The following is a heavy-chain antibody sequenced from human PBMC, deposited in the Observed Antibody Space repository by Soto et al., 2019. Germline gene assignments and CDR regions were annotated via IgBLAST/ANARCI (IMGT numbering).Heavy chain of an antibody. Sequence: GGSLRLSCAASGFTFSSYGMHWVRQAPGKGLEWVAVIWYDGSNKYYADSVKGRFTISRDNSKNTLYLQMNSLRAEDTAVYYCARDHHTAMVQDVWGQGTTVTVSS. CDR3: ARDHHTAMVQDV. D-gene: IGHD5-18*01. J-gene: IGHJ6*02. CDR1: GFTFSSYG. V-gene: IGHV3-33*01. CDR2: IWYDGSNK.